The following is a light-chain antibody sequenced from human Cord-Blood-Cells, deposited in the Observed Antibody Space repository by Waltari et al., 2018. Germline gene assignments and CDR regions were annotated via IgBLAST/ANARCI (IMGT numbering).Light chain of an antibody. V-gene: IGLV2-14*01. Sequence: QSALTQPASVSGSPGQSITIPCPGTSSDVGGYNYVSWYQQHPGKAPKLMFYDVSKRPSGVSNRFSGSKSGNTASLTISGLQAEDEADYYCSSYTSSSTYVFGTGTKVTVL. CDR3: SSYTSSSTYV. CDR2: DVS. CDR1: SSDVGGYNY. J-gene: IGLJ1*01.